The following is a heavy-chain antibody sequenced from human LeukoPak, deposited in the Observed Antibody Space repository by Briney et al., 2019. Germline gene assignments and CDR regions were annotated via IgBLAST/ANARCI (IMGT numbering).Heavy chain of an antibody. J-gene: IGHJ3*01. CDR2: IYYSGST. CDR1: GGSISSSSYY. D-gene: IGHD3-3*01. Sequence: KPSETLSLTCTVSGGSISSSSYYWGWIRQPPGKGLEWIGSIYYSGSTYYNPSLKSRVTISVDTSKNQFSLKLSSVNAADTAVYYCSRLGVLRFLEWLSPLQWGQGTMVTVSS. CDR3: SRLGVLRFLEWLSPLQ. V-gene: IGHV4-39*01.